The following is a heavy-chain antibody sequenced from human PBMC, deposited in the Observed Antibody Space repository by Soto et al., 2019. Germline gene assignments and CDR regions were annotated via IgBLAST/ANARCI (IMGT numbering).Heavy chain of an antibody. CDR2: INHSGST. J-gene: IGHJ2*01. V-gene: IGHV4-34*01. CDR1: GGSFSGYY. D-gene: IGHD3-22*01. Sequence: QVQLRQWGAGLSKPSETLSLTCAVFGGSFSGYYWSWIRQPPGKGLEWIAEINHSGSTNYNPSLKSRVTISVDTSKHQFSLKLSSVTAADTAVYFCARKHYYDSLSWYFDLWGRGTLVTVSS. CDR3: ARKHYYDSLSWYFDL.